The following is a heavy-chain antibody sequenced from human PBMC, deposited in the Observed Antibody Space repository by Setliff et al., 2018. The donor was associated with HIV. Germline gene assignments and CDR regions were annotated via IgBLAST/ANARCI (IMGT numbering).Heavy chain of an antibody. CDR1: GYTFTSYA. CDR3: SRSYNAGSGYYYDDPFDF. Sequence: ASVKVSCKASGYTFTSYAMHWVRQAPGQRLEWMGIINPSSGSTSYAQKFQGRVTITRDTSTSTVHMELSSLRSEATAVYYCSRSYNAGSGYYYDDPFDFWGQGTLVTVSS. V-gene: IGHV1-46*01. D-gene: IGHD3-22*01. CDR2: INPSSGST. J-gene: IGHJ4*02.